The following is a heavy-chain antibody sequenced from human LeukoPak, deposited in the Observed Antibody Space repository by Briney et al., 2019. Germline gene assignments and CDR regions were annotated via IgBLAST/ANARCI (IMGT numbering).Heavy chain of an antibody. Sequence: SETLSLTCAVYGGSFSGYYWSWIRQPPGKGLEWIGEINHSGSTNYNPSLKSRVTISVDTSKNQFSLKLSSVTAADTAVYYCERAVWSGYTFDYWGQGTLVTVSS. J-gene: IGHJ4*02. CDR3: ERAVWSGYTFDY. CDR2: INHSGST. CDR1: GGSFSGYY. D-gene: IGHD3-3*01. V-gene: IGHV4-34*01.